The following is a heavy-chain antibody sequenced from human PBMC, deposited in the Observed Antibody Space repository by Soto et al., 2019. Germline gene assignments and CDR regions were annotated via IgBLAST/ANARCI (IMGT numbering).Heavy chain of an antibody. Sequence: GGSLRLSCAASGFTFSSYAMSWVRQAPGKGLEWVSAISGSGGSTYYADSVKGRFTISRDNSKNTLYLQMDSLRAEDTAIYYCAKPNLYCTSTSCYDHWGQGTLVTVSS. CDR1: GFTFSSYA. CDR2: ISGSGGST. CDR3: AKPNLYCTSTSCYDH. V-gene: IGHV3-23*01. D-gene: IGHD2-2*01. J-gene: IGHJ4*02.